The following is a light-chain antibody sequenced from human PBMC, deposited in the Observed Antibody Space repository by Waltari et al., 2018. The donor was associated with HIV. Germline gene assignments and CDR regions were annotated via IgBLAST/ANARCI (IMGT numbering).Light chain of an antibody. CDR3: QQYGGSPRT. J-gene: IGKJ1*01. V-gene: IGKV3-20*01. CDR1: QTVSSAF. CDR2: GAS. Sequence: EIVLTQSPGTLSLSPGERATLSCRASQTVSSAFLAWYQQKPGQAPRLLIYGASSRVIGIPDMFNGTGSGTDFSLTISRLEPEDSAVYYCQQYGGSPRTIGQGAKVEIK.